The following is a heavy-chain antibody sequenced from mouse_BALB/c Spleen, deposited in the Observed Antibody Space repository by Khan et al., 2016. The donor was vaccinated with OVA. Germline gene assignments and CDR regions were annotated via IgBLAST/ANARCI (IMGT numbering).Heavy chain of an antibody. CDR3: GRSGQLGLRGGFTY. Sequence: QVQLKESGAELARPGASVKMSCKTSGYTFTTYTLHWVKQRPGRSLEWIGHINPSNDYTNYNQKFKDKSTLTADKSSSTAYMQLSSLTSEDSAVYYCGRSGQLGLRGGFTYWGQGTLVTVSA. D-gene: IGHD3-2*01. CDR2: INPSNDYT. CDR1: GYTFTTYT. V-gene: IGHV1-4*01. J-gene: IGHJ3*01.